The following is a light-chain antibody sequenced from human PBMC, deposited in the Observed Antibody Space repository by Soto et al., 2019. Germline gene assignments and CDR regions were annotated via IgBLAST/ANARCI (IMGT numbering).Light chain of an antibody. Sequence: EMVLTQSPGTLSLSPGERATLSCRASQSIDSSYVAWYRQKPGQAPTLLIYGTSRRATGVSDRFSGSGSGTDFTLSISRLEPEDFAVYFCQLAGTFGPGAKVEVK. V-gene: IGKV3-20*01. J-gene: IGKJ3*01. CDR1: QSIDSSY. CDR2: GTS. CDR3: QLAGT.